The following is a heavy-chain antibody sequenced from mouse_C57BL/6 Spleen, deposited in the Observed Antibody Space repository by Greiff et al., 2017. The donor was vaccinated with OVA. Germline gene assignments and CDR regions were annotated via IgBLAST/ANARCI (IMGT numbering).Heavy chain of an antibody. J-gene: IGHJ2*01. V-gene: IGHV5-17*01. Sequence: EVKVVGSGGGLVKPGGSLKLSCAASGFTFSDYGMHWVRQAPEKGLEWVAYISSGSSTIYYADTVKGRFTISRDNAKNTLFLQMTSLRSEDTAMYYCARRILDYFDYWGQGTTLTVSS. CDR2: ISSGSSTI. CDR3: ARRILDYFDY. CDR1: GFTFSDYG.